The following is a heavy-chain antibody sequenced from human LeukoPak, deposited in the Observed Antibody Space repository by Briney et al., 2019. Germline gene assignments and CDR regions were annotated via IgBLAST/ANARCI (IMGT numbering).Heavy chain of an antibody. CDR2: MNPNSGNT. CDR3: ARRIWFGELFHYYYYMDV. J-gene: IGHJ6*03. Sequence: GASVKVSCKASGYTFTSYDINWVRQATGQGLEWMGWMNPNSGNTGYAQKFQGRVTMTRNTSISTAYMELSSLRSEDTAVYYCARRIWFGELFHYYYYMDVWGKGTTVTISS. CDR1: GYTFTSYD. V-gene: IGHV1-8*01. D-gene: IGHD3-10*01.